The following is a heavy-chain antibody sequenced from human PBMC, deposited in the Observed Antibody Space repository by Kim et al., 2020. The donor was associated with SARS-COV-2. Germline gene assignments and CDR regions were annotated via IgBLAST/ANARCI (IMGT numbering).Heavy chain of an antibody. V-gene: IGHV3-11*01. CDR3: ARDMARYCSSTSCHNYGMDV. J-gene: IGHJ6*02. D-gene: IGHD2-2*02. Sequence: GGSLRLSCAASGFTFSDYYMSWIRQAPGKGLEWVSYISSSGSTIYYADSVKGRFTISRDNAKNSLYLQMNSLRAEDTAVYYCARDMARYCSSTSCHNYGMDVWGQGTTVTVSS. CDR1: GFTFSDYY. CDR2: ISSSGSTI.